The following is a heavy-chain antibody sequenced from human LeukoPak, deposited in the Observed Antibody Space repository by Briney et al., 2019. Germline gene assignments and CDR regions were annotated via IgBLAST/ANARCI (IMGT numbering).Heavy chain of an antibody. CDR3: TRGTSGSKVLDFDY. Sequence: GGSLRLSCAVSGFTFSSYSMNWVRQAPGKGLEWVSFISSSSSYIYYADSVKGRFTISRDNAKNSLYLQMSSLSAEDTAVYYCTRGTSGSKVLDFDYWGQGALVTVSS. CDR2: ISSSSSYI. D-gene: IGHD1-26*01. CDR1: GFTFSSYS. J-gene: IGHJ4*02. V-gene: IGHV3-21*01.